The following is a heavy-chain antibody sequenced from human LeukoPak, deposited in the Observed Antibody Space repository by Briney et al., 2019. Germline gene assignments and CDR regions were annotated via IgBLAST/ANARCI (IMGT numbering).Heavy chain of an antibody. Sequence: PSETLSLTCTVSGYSISSGYYWGWIRQPPGKGLEWIGSIYHSGSTYYNPSLKSRVTISVDTSKNQFSLKLSSVTAADTAVYYCARSFMVRGEFDYWGQGTLVTVSS. CDR3: ARSFMVRGEFDY. V-gene: IGHV4-38-2*02. CDR2: IYHSGST. J-gene: IGHJ4*02. D-gene: IGHD3-10*01. CDR1: GYSISSGYY.